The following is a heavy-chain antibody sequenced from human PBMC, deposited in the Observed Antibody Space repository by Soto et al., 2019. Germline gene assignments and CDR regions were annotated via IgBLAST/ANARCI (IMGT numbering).Heavy chain of an antibody. CDR2: ISGSGGST. V-gene: IGHV3-23*01. Sequence: GGSLRLSCAASGFTSSSYAMSWVRQAPEKGLEWVSGISGSGGSTCYADSVKGRFTISRDNSKNTLYLQMNSLRAEDTAVYYCAKDLSITMIVVPHAFDIWGRGIMVTVSS. J-gene: IGHJ3*02. CDR3: AKDLSITMIVVPHAFDI. D-gene: IGHD3-22*01. CDR1: GFTSSSYA.